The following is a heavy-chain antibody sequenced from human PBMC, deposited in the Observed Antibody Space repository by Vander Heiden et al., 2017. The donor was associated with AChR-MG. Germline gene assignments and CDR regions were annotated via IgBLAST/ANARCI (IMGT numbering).Heavy chain of an antibody. CDR3: ARGEIVVVVAATTSDYYYYGMDV. V-gene: IGHV3-30-3*01. Sequence: QVQLVESGGGVVQPGRSRRLSCAASGFTFSSYAMHWVRQAPGKGVEWVAVISYDGSNKCYADSVKGRFPISRDNSKNTLYLQMNSLRAEDTAVYYCARGEIVVVVAATTSDYYYYGMDVWGQGTTVTVSS. D-gene: IGHD2-15*01. CDR2: ISYDGSNK. CDR1: GFTFSSYA. J-gene: IGHJ6*02.